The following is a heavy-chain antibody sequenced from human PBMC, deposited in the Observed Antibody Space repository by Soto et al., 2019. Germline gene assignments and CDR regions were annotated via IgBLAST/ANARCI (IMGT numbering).Heavy chain of an antibody. Sequence: QVQLVESGGGVVQPGRSLRLSCAASGFTFSSYGMHWVRQAPGKGLEWVAVIWYDGSNKYYADSVKGRFTIPRDNSKNTLHLQMNRLRAEDTAVYYCARAPLIAASGSAEYFRHLGQGTLVTGSS. CDR3: ARAPLIAASGSAEYFRH. V-gene: IGHV3-33*01. CDR2: IWYDGSNK. D-gene: IGHD6-13*01. J-gene: IGHJ1*01. CDR1: GFTFSSYG.